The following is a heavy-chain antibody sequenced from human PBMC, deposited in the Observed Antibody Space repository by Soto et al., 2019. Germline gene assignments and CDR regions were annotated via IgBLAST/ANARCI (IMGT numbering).Heavy chain of an antibody. CDR2: ISSSSSTI. CDR3: AIVREIGYSGYDPKGAYYYGMDV. Sequence: PGGSLRLSCAASGFTFSSYSMNWVRQAPGKGLEWVSYISSSSSTIYYADSVKGRFTISRDNANSSLYLQMNSLRDEDTAVYFCAIVREIGYSGYDPKGAYYYGMDVWGQGTTVTVSS. J-gene: IGHJ6*02. V-gene: IGHV3-48*02. D-gene: IGHD5-12*01. CDR1: GFTFSSYS.